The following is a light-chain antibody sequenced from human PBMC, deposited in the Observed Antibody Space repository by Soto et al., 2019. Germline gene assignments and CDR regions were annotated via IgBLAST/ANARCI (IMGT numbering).Light chain of an antibody. CDR2: EVS. CDR3: CSYAGSSTYV. V-gene: IGLV2-23*02. J-gene: IGLJ1*01. CDR1: SSDVGSYNL. Sequence: QSVLAQPASVSGSPGQSITLSCPGTSSDVGSYNLVSWYQQHPGKAPKVMIYEVSKRPSGVPNRFSGSKSGNTASLTISGLQAEDEADYYCCSYAGSSTYVFGTGTKVTVL.